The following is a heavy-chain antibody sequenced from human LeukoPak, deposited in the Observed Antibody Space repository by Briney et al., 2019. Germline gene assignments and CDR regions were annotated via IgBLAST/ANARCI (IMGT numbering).Heavy chain of an antibody. V-gene: IGHV3-7*01. J-gene: IGHJ4*02. CDR2: INQDGNKL. Sequence: GGSLRLSCAASGFTFSDYWMSWVRQAPGKGLEWVANINQDGNKLYYVDSVKGRFTISRDNAKNSLYLQMNSLRAEDTAVYYCASTPIVYDFWSDYYDDYWGQGTLVTVSS. CDR1: GFTFSDYW. CDR3: ASTPIVYDFWSDYYDDY. D-gene: IGHD3-3*01.